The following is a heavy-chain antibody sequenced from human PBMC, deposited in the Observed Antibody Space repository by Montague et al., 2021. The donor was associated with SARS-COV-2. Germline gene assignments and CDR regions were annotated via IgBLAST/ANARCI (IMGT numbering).Heavy chain of an antibody. J-gene: IGHJ4*02. CDR1: GFIFSNFA. D-gene: IGHD1-26*01. Sequence: SLRLSCAASGFIFSNFAFHWVRQAPGKGLEWVAVISYDGSNKYYADSVKDRFTISRDNSKNTLYLQMNSLRAEDTAVYYCARGYSGSYYSYFDYWGQGTLVTVSS. CDR2: ISYDGSNK. CDR3: ARGYSGSYYSYFDY. V-gene: IGHV3-30*04.